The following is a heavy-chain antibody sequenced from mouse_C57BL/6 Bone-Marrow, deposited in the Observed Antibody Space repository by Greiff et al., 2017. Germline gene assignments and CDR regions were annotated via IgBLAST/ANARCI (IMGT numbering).Heavy chain of an antibody. Sequence: DVMLVESGGGLVKPGGSLKLSCAASGFTFSDYGMHWVRQAPEKGLEWVAYISSGSSTIYYADTVKGRFTISRDNAKNTLFLQMTSLRSEDTAMXYCANYDWGSMDYWGQGTSVTVSS. V-gene: IGHV5-17*01. J-gene: IGHJ4*01. D-gene: IGHD2-4*01. CDR1: GFTFSDYG. CDR3: ANYDWGSMDY. CDR2: ISSGSSTI.